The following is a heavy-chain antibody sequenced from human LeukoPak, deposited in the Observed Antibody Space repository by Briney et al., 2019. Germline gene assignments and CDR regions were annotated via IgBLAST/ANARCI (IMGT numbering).Heavy chain of an antibody. D-gene: IGHD3-22*01. CDR1: GGSISSYY. J-gene: IGHJ4*02. CDR2: IYYSGTT. CDR3: ARSGSSGYYGVDY. Sequence: SETLSLTCTVSGGSISSYYWSWIRQPPGKGLEWIGYIYYSGTTNYNPSLKSRVTISVDTSKNQFSLKLSSVTAADTAVYYCARSGSSGYYGVDYWGQGTLVTVSS. V-gene: IGHV4-59*08.